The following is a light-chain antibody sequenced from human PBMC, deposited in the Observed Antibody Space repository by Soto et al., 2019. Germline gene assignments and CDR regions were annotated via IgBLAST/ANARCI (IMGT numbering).Light chain of an antibody. Sequence: EIVMTQSPATLSVSPGERATLSCRASQSVSTDLAWYQQKPGQAPRRLIYGASTRATGIPARFSGSESGTEFTLTINSLQSEDLAVYYCHQYNDWPRFTFGPGTKVEIK. CDR1: QSVSTD. CDR3: HQYNDWPRFT. CDR2: GAS. J-gene: IGKJ3*01. V-gene: IGKV3-15*01.